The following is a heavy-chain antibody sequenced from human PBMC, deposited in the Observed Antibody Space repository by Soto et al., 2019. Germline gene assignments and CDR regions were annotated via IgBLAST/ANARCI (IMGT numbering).Heavy chain of an antibody. CDR1: GFTFSSYG. Sequence: QVQLVESGGGVVKPGRSLRLSCAASGFTFSSYGMHWVRQAPGKGLEWGAVISYDGSNKYYADSVKGRFTKSRDNSKNTLYLQMKSLRAEDTAVYYCAKDDRWFGELLTFDYWGQGTLVTVSS. J-gene: IGHJ4*02. D-gene: IGHD3-10*01. CDR3: AKDDRWFGELLTFDY. V-gene: IGHV3-30*18. CDR2: ISYDGSNK.